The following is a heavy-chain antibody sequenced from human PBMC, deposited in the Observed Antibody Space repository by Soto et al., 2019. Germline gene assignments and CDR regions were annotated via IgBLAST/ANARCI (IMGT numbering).Heavy chain of an antibody. CDR3: ARWVAVAGTWGFDY. Sequence: PSETLSLTCTVSGGSINNYYWSWIRQPPGKGLEWIGYIYSSGSTHYNPSLYSRVTISVDTSKNQFSPKLSSVTAADTAVYYCARWVAVAGTWGFDYWGKGTLVTVSS. V-gene: IGHV4-59*08. D-gene: IGHD6-19*01. CDR2: IYSSGST. CDR1: GGSINNYY. J-gene: IGHJ4*02.